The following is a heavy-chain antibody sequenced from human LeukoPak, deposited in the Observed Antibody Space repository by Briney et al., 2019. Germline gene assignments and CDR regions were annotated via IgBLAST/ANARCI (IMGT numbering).Heavy chain of an antibody. CDR3: AKGVAAPPEVLY. CDR1: GFTFSSYG. V-gene: IGHV3-30*18. Sequence: GRSLRLSCAASGFTFSSYGMHWVRQAPGKGLEWVAVISYDGSNKYYADSVKGRFTISRDNSKNTLYLQMNSLRAEDTAVYYCAKGVAAPPEVLYWGQGTLVTVSS. J-gene: IGHJ4*02. D-gene: IGHD2-15*01. CDR2: ISYDGSNK.